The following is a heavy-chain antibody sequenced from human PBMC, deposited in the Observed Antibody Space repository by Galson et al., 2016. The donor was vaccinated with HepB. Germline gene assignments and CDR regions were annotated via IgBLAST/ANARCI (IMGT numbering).Heavy chain of an antibody. CDR2: IYSGGSA. CDR3: ARGYGSYHDY. V-gene: IGHV3-66*01. Sequence: SLRLSCAASGFTVSSNYMSWVRQAPGKGLEWVSVIYSGGSAYYADSVKGRFIISRDNSKNTVYLQMNSLRAEDTAVYYCARGYGSYHDYWGQGTLVTVSS. D-gene: IGHD1-26*01. J-gene: IGHJ4*02. CDR1: GFTVSSNY.